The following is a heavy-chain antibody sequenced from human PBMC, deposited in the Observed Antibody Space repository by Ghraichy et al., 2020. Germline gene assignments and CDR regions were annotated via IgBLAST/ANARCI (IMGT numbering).Heavy chain of an antibody. J-gene: IGHJ4*02. CDR1: GFTFSSYG. D-gene: IGHD6-19*01. CDR2: ISYDGSNK. CDR3: AKDLWQWLALSWRGFDY. Sequence: GGSLRLSCAASGFTFSSYGMHWVRQAPGKGLEWVAVISYDGSNKYYADSVKGRFTISRDNSKNTLYLQMNSLRAEDTAVYYCAKDLWQWLALSWRGFDYWGQGTLVTVSS. V-gene: IGHV3-30*18.